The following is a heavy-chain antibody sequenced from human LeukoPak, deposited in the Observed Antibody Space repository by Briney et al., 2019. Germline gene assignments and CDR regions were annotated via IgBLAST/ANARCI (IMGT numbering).Heavy chain of an antibody. Sequence: SETLSLTCTVSGYSISSGYYWGWIRQPPGKGLEWIGSIYHSGSTYYNPSLKSRVTISVDTSKNQFSLKLSSVTAADTAVYYCARLGIEAAGSPIYYYYMDVWGKGTTVTISS. CDR2: IYHSGST. CDR1: GYSISSGYY. CDR3: ARLGIEAAGSPIYYYYMDV. V-gene: IGHV4-38-2*02. D-gene: IGHD6-13*01. J-gene: IGHJ6*03.